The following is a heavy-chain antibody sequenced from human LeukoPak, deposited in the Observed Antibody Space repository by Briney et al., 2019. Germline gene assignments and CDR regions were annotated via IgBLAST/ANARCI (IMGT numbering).Heavy chain of an antibody. V-gene: IGHV1-2*02. Sequence: ASVKVSCKASGYTFTGYYMHWVRQAPGQGLEWMGWINPNSGGTNYAQKFQGRVTMTRDTSISTAYMELSRPRSEDTAVYYCARGFVKNQYFQHWGQGTLVTVSS. J-gene: IGHJ1*01. CDR2: INPNSGGT. CDR3: ARGFVKNQYFQH. CDR1: GYTFTGYY. D-gene: IGHD1-14*01.